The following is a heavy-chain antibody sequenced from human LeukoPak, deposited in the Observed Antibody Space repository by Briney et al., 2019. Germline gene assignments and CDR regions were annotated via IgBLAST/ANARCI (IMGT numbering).Heavy chain of an antibody. Sequence: SATLSLTCTVSGGSISSSSYYWGWIRRPPGKGLEWIGTIHYSGSTYYNPSLKSRVTISVDTSKNQFSLKLSSVTAADTAVYYCARGIKYYDFWSGYPYGNWFDPWGQGTLVTVSS. V-gene: IGHV4-39*07. D-gene: IGHD3-3*01. CDR3: ARGIKYYDFWSGYPYGNWFDP. CDR2: IHYSGST. CDR1: GGSISSSSYY. J-gene: IGHJ5*02.